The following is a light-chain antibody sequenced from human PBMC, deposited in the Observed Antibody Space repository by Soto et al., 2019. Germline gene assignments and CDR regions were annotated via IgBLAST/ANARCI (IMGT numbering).Light chain of an antibody. CDR2: DAS. Sequence: EIVMTQSPATLSVSPGERATLSCRASQSVSSNLAWYQQKSGQAPRLLIYDASTRATGIPARFSGRGSGTHSTLTISSLKSEDLAVYYCEQYTNWAFAFGGGTKVECK. J-gene: IGKJ4*01. CDR3: EQYTNWAFA. CDR1: QSVSSN. V-gene: IGKV3-15*01.